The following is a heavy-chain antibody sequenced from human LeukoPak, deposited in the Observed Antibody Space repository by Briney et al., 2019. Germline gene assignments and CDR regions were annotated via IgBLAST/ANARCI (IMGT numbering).Heavy chain of an antibody. CDR3: ARTKNYSNYVRYYYMDV. Sequence: PSETLSLTCAVYGGSFSDYYWSWIRQPPGKGLEWIGEISHRGSTDYNPSLQSRTTISVDTSTNQFSLNLNSVTAADTAVYYCARTKNYSNYVRYYYMDVWGRGTTVTVSS. CDR2: ISHRGST. D-gene: IGHD4-11*01. V-gene: IGHV4-34*01. J-gene: IGHJ6*03. CDR1: GGSFSDYY.